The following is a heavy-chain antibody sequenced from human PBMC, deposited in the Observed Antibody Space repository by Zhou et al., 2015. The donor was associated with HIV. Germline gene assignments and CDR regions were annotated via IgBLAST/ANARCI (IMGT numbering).Heavy chain of an antibody. D-gene: IGHD6-19*01. CDR3: ATSPGYSGGGFEEYLNH. V-gene: IGHV1-2*06. J-gene: IGHJ1*01. Sequence: QVQLVQSGAEVKKPGASVRVSCKASGYTFTVYHIHWVRQAPEKGLEWLGRINPKSGDTNYAQHLQGRVSVTRDTSISTAYMDLARLTSDDTAVYFCATSPGYSGGGFEEYLNHWGQGTLVIVSS. CDR2: INPKSGDT. CDR1: GYTFTVYH.